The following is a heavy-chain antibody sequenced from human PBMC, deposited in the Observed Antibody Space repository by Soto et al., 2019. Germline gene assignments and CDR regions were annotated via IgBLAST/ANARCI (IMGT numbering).Heavy chain of an antibody. CDR3: ARVSSPFGY. J-gene: IGHJ4*02. CDR1: GFTVSSNY. D-gene: IGHD3-16*01. V-gene: IGHV3-53*02. Sequence: EVQLVETGGGLIQPGGSLRLSCAVSGFTVSSNYMSWVRQAPGKGLERVSVIYSSGNTYYADSVKARFNVSRDKSKNTVYLQMNSLRAEDTAMYYCARVSSPFGYWGQGTLVTVSS. CDR2: IYSSGNT.